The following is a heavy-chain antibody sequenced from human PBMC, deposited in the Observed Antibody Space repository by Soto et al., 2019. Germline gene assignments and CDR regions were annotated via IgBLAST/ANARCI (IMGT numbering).Heavy chain of an antibody. CDR1: GGSISSGDYY. J-gene: IGHJ6*02. CDR2: IYYSGST. V-gene: IGHV4-30-4*01. CDR3: ARDQASGDFWSGPKGYYGMDV. D-gene: IGHD3-3*01. Sequence: KPSETLFLTCTVSGGSISSGDYYWSWIRQPPGKGLEWIGYIYYSGSTYYNPSLKSRVTISVDTSKNQFSLKLSSVTAADTAVYYCARDQASGDFWSGPKGYYGMDVWGQGTTVTVSS.